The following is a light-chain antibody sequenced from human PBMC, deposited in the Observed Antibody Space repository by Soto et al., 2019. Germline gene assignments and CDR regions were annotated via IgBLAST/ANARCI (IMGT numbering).Light chain of an antibody. Sequence: AIRMTQSPSSFSASTGDRVTITCRASQGISSYLAWYQQKPGKAPKLLIYAASTLQRGVPSRFSGSGSGTDFTLTISCLQAEDFATYYCQQYYSYPRTFGQGTKGESK. CDR2: AAS. CDR1: QGISSY. J-gene: IGKJ1*01. CDR3: QQYYSYPRT. V-gene: IGKV1-8*01.